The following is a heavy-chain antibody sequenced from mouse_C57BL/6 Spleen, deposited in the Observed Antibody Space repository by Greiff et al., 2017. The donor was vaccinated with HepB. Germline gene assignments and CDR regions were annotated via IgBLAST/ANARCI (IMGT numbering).Heavy chain of an antibody. V-gene: IGHV5-4*03. D-gene: IGHD1-1*01. J-gene: IGHJ4*01. CDR1: GFTFSSYA. CDR2: ISDGGSYT. CDR3: ARNRLLVYAMDY. Sequence: DVMLVESGGGLVKPGGSLKLSCAASGFTFSSYAMSWVRQTPEKRLEWVATISDGGSYTYYPDNVKGRFTISRDNAKNNLYLQMSHLKSEDTAMYYCARNRLLVYAMDYWGQGTSVTVSS.